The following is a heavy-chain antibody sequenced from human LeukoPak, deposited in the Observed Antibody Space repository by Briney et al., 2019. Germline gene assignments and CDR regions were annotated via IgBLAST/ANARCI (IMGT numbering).Heavy chain of an antibody. CDR1: GFTFNNYA. D-gene: IGHD3-16*01. Sequence: GGSLRLSCSASGFTFNNYAMNWVRQAPGKGLEWVSAIRASGDGTYYADSVKGRFTISRDNAKNTLYLQMNSLRAEDTAVYFCATDWFGAVNSWGQGTLVTVSS. CDR2: IRASGDGT. J-gene: IGHJ4*02. CDR3: ATDWFGAVNS. V-gene: IGHV3-23*01.